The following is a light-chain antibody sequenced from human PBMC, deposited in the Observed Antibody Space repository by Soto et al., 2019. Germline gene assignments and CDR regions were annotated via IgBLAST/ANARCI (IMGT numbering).Light chain of an antibody. CDR3: QQYNSYSRT. CDR1: QSFSGW. J-gene: IGKJ1*01. CDR2: RAS. V-gene: IGKV1-5*03. Sequence: DIQMTQSPSTLSASVGDRVTITCRASQSFSGWLAWFQQKPGRAPKLLIYRASHLESGVPSRFSSSGSGTEFTLTINSLQPDDFATYYCQQYNSYSRTFGQGTKVEIK.